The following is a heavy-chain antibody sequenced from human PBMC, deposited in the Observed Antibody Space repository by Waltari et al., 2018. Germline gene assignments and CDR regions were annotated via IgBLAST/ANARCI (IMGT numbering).Heavy chain of an antibody. CDR3: ARGPYYSSSWLDYYYGMDV. CDR1: GGSISSYY. CDR2: IYYSGST. V-gene: IGHV4-59*01. D-gene: IGHD6-13*01. J-gene: IGHJ6*02. Sequence: QVQLQESGPGLVKPSETLSLTCTVSGGSISSYYWSWIRQPPGKGLEWIGYIYYSGSTNDNPSLKSRVTIAVDTSKNQFSLKLSSVTAADTAVYYCARGPYYSSSWLDYYYGMDVWGQGTTVTVSS.